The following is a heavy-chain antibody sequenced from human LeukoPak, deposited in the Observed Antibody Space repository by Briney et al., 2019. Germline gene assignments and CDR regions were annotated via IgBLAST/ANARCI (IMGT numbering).Heavy chain of an antibody. CDR1: GYTFTGYY. V-gene: IGHV1-2*02. J-gene: IGHJ4*02. D-gene: IGHD2-15*01. Sequence: ASVKVSCKASGYTFTGYYMHWVRQAPGQGLEWMGWINPNSGGTNYAQKFQGRVTMTRDTSISTAYMELSRLRSDDTAVYYCARASGDLYCSGGSCNEIDYWGQGTLVTVSS. CDR3: ARASGDLYCSGGSCNEIDY. CDR2: INPNSGGT.